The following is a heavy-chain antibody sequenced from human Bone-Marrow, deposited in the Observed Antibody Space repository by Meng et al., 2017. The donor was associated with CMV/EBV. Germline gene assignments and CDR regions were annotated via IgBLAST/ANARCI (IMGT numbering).Heavy chain of an antibody. CDR1: GLTFSTYA. D-gene: IGHD6-13*01. CDR2: ISGSGSST. V-gene: IGHV3-23*01. CDR3: AAAYSSSWPPGD. Sequence: LSLTCAVSGLTFSTYAINWVRQAPGKGLQCVSVISGSGSSTYYTDSVKGRFTVSRDNSKNTVYLQMNSLRAEDTAVYYCAAAYSSSWPPGDWGQGTLVTVSS. J-gene: IGHJ4*02.